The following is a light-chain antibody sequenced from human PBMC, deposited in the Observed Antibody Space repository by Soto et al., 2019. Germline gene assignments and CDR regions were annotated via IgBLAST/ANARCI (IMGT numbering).Light chain of an antibody. CDR1: SSNIGRNY. CDR3: GAWDNSLSVVV. Sequence: QSVLTQPPSVSAAPGQKVTISCSGSSSNIGRNYVSWYQHLPGTAPKLLIYDNDKRPSGIPDRFSGSKSGTSATLGITGLQTGDEAHYYCGAWDNSLSVVVFGGGTKLTVL. V-gene: IGLV1-51*01. CDR2: DND. J-gene: IGLJ2*01.